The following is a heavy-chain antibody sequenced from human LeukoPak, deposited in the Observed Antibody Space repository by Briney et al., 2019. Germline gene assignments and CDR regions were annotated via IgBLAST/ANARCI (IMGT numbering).Heavy chain of an antibody. CDR3: ARASGGGVDDAFDI. CDR1: GFTFSSYS. V-gene: IGHV3-21*01. CDR2: ISSSSSYI. D-gene: IGHD3-3*01. J-gene: IGHJ3*02. Sequence: GGSLRLSCAASGFTFSSYSMNWVRQAPGKGLEWVSSISSSSSYIYYADSVKGRFTISRDNAKNSLYLQMNSLRAEDTAVCYCARASGGGVDDAFDIWGQGTMVTVSS.